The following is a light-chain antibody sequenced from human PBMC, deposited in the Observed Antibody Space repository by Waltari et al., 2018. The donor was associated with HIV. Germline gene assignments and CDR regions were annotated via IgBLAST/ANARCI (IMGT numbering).Light chain of an antibody. CDR1: TSDIGRYNS. CDR2: EVT. V-gene: IGLV2-14*03. CDR3: STHTTTDTLI. Sequence: QSALTQPASVSGSPGKSVTLSCTAPTSDIGRYNSVSWYQQHPGNPPKVIIYEVTSRPSGVPHRFSGSKSGNTASLTISGLQAEDEAIYYCSTHTTTDTLIFGGGTKLTVL. J-gene: IGLJ2*01.